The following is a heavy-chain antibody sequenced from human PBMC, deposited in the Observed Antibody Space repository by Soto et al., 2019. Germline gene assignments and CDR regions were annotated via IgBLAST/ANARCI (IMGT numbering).Heavy chain of an antibody. CDR2: INHSGST. J-gene: IGHJ4*02. CDR1: GGSFSGYY. CDR3: ARDKITGLFDY. V-gene: IGHV4-34*01. Sequence: QVQLQQRGAGLLKPSETLSLTCAVYGGSFSGYYWTWIRQPPGTGLEWIGEINHSGSTNYNPSLKSRVTIAVDTSKNQFSLKLTSVTAADTAVYYCARDKITGLFDYWGQGTLVIVSS. D-gene: IGHD2-8*02.